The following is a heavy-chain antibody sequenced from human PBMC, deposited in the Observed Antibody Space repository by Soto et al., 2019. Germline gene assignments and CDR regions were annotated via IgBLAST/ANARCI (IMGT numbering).Heavy chain of an antibody. CDR3: AREPADSGNWFDP. CDR1: GYTFTSYD. V-gene: IGHV1-8*01. CDR2: MNPNSGST. J-gene: IGHJ5*02. Sequence: QVQLVQSGAEVKKPGASVRVSCKASGYTFTSYDINWVRQATGQGLEWMGWMNPNSGSTGYAQKFHGRITLKRDTSVSTDYMELSSLRSDDTAVYYCAREPADSGNWFDPWGQGTLVTVSS. D-gene: IGHD2-2*01.